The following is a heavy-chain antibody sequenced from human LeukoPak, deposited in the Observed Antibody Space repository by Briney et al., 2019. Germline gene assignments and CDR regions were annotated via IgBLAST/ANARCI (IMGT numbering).Heavy chain of an antibody. CDR2: ISWNSGSI. V-gene: IGHV3-9*01. CDR1: GFTFDDYA. J-gene: IGHJ3*02. Sequence: GRSLRLSCAASGFTFDDYAMHWVRQAPGKGLEWVSGISWNSGSIGYADSVKGRFTISRDNAKNSLYLQMNSLRAEDTALYYCPKDIFQYYYDSSGYYSDAFDIWGQGTMVTVSS. CDR3: PKDIFQYYYDSSGYYSDAFDI. D-gene: IGHD3-22*01.